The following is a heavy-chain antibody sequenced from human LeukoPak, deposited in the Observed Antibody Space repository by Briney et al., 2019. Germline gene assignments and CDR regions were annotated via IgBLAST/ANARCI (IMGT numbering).Heavy chain of an antibody. D-gene: IGHD2-2*01. CDR2: SFPGDSDT. V-gene: IGHV5-51*01. CDR1: GYRFTDYW. CDR3: ARFTSGFDY. Sequence: GASLKTSCQGSGYRFTDYWIGWVRHLPRKGREWIGISFPGDSDTRYSPSLQGQVTISVDKSISTAYLQWSCLTAADTAMYYCARFTSGFDYWGQGTLVTVSS. J-gene: IGHJ4*02.